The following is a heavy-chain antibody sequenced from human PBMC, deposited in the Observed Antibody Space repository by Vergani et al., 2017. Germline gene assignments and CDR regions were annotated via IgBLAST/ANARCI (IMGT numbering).Heavy chain of an antibody. J-gene: IGHJ6*02. Sequence: EVQLLESGGGLVQPGGSLRLSCAASGFTFSSYAMSWVRQAPGKGLEWVSYISSSGSTIYYADSVKGRFTISRDNAKNSLYLQMNSLRAEDTAVYYCARDLQVLGIWGPSHLSGMDVWAKGPRSPSP. V-gene: IGHV3-48*04. D-gene: IGHD7-27*01. CDR1: GFTFSSYA. CDR3: ARDLQVLGIWGPSHLSGMDV. CDR2: ISSSGSTI.